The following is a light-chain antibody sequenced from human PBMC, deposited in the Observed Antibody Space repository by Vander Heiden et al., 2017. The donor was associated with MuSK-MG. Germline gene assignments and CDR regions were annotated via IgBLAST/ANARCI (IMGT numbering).Light chain of an antibody. CDR1: QHVSRS. CDR3: QQRTNWPLLT. V-gene: IGKV3-11*01. Sequence: IMLTQSPATLFSSSGERATPSCRASQHVSRSLAWYQQKPGQAPRLVIYDASKRATGIPARFSGSGSGTDFTLTTSGPEPEDVAVYFCQQRTNWPLLTSGQGTRLDIK. J-gene: IGKJ5*01. CDR2: DAS.